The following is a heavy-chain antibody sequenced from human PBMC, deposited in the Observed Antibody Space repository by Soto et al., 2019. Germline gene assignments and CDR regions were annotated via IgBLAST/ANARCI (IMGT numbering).Heavy chain of an antibody. CDR1: GGSISSYY. Sequence: SETLSLTCTVSGGSISSYYWSWIRQPPGKGLEWIGYIYYSGSTNYNPSLKSRVTISVDTSKNQFSLKLRSVTAADTAVYYCARQVYCSGGSCYGNWFDPWGQGTLVTVSS. J-gene: IGHJ5*02. D-gene: IGHD2-15*01. V-gene: IGHV4-59*08. CDR2: IYYSGST. CDR3: ARQVYCSGGSCYGNWFDP.